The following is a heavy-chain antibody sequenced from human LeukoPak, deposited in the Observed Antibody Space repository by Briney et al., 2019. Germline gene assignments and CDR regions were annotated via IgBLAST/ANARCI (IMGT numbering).Heavy chain of an antibody. J-gene: IGHJ6*03. Sequence: ASVKVSCKASGYTFTSYAMNWVRQAPGQGLEWMGWIYTNTGNPTYAQGFTGRFVFSLDTSVSTAYLQISSLKAEDTAVYYCARAHHSSSWSYYYYMDVWGKGTTVTVSS. V-gene: IGHV7-4-1*02. D-gene: IGHD6-13*01. CDR3: ARAHHSSSWSYYYYMDV. CDR2: IYTNTGNP. CDR1: GYTFTSYA.